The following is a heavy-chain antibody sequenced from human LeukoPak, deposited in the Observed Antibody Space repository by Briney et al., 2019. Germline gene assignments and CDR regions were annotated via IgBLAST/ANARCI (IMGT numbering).Heavy chain of an antibody. CDR1: GFTLGSQD. Sequence: GGCLRLSCPPSGFTLGSQDMHWVRQIAGRGREGVAAVSSGFHAFFAGSVQGRFTVSRDDARNSLYLQMNSLRAGDTAVYYCVREARGYHYTYFDYWGQGTLVTVSS. V-gene: IGHV3-13*01. D-gene: IGHD5-18*01. CDR2: VSSGFHA. CDR3: VREARGYHYTYFDY. J-gene: IGHJ4*02.